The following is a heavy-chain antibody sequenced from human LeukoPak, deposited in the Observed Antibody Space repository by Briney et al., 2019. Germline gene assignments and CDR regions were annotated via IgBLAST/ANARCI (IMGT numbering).Heavy chain of an antibody. V-gene: IGHV7-4-1*02. D-gene: IGHD2-15*01. CDR3: ARGSGSDY. Sequence: ASVKVSCKTSGYIVTDYTMNWVRQAPGQGLEWMGWINTNTGNPTYAQGFTGRFVFSLDTSVSTAYLQISSLKAEDTSVYYCARGSGSDYWGQGTLVTVSS. CDR2: INTNTGNP. CDR1: GYIVTDYT. J-gene: IGHJ4*02.